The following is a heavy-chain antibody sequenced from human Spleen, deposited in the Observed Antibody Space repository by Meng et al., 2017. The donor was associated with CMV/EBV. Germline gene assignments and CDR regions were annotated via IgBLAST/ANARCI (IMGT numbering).Heavy chain of an antibody. CDR1: GYTFTNYG. V-gene: IGHV1-18*01. Sequence: ASVKVSCKASGYTFTNYGITWVRQAPGQGLEWMGWISGSNAKTDYAQKVQGRVTLTTDTSTSTAYMELRSLRSDDTAVHYCARATKNRVLFVLVPAAADYWGQGTLVTVSS. D-gene: IGHD2-2*01. CDR3: ARATKNRVLFVLVPAAADY. CDR2: ISGSNAKT. J-gene: IGHJ4*02.